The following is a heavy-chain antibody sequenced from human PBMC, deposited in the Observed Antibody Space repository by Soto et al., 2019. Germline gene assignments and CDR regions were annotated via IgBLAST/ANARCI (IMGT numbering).Heavy chain of an antibody. CDR2: INHDGSEQ. CDR1: GFTFSNSL. V-gene: IGHV3-7*01. CDR3: ARGRVPSV. J-gene: IGHJ4*02. D-gene: IGHD6-6*01. Sequence: EVQLVESGGGLVQPGGSLRLSCAASGFTFSNSLMSWVRQAPAKGLEWVAAINHDGSEQNYVDSVKGRFTISRDNAKNSLYLQMNRLRAEDLAMYYCARGRVPSVWGQGTLVTVSS.